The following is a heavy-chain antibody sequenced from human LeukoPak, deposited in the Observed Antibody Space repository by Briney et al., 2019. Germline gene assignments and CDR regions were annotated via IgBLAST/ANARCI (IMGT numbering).Heavy chain of an antibody. CDR2: IYYNGYT. CDR1: GGSVSSGGFY. Sequence: SETLSLTCTVSGGSVSSGGFYWSWIRQPPGKGLEWIGYIYYNGYTNYNPSLKSRLTISVDASKNQFSLKLTSVTAADTAVYYCARDYYGSGSYYKVEYFQHWGQGTLVTVSS. D-gene: IGHD3-10*01. J-gene: IGHJ1*01. V-gene: IGHV4-61*08. CDR3: ARDYYGSGSYYKVEYFQH.